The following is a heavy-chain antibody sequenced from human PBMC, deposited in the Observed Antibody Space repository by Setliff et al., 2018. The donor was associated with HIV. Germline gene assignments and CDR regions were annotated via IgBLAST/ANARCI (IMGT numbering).Heavy chain of an antibody. D-gene: IGHD6-13*01. CDR3: VRGDRSGWSYDRYYYFGLDV. J-gene: IGHJ6*02. CDR1: GDSISNGLF. V-gene: IGHV4-38-2*02. CDR2: ISDTGNA. Sequence: SETLSLTCTVSGDSISNGLFWGWIRQPPGKGLEWIGTISDTGNAHYSPSLKSRVTILVDTSKNQLSLKLSSVTAADTAIYYCVRGDRSGWSYDRYYYFGLDVWGQGTTVTVSS.